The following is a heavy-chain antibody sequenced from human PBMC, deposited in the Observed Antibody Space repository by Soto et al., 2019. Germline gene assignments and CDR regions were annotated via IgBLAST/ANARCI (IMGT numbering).Heavy chain of an antibody. CDR3: ARLGYYDILTGYYTGLDY. D-gene: IGHD3-9*01. Sequence: PSETLSLTCTVSGGSISSSNYYWGWIRQPPGKGLEWIGSIYYSGSTYYNPSLKSRVTISVDTSKNQFSLKLSSVTAADTAVYYCARLGYYDILTGYYTGLDYWGQGTLVTSPQ. V-gene: IGHV4-39*01. CDR1: GGSISSSNYY. J-gene: IGHJ4*02. CDR2: IYYSGST.